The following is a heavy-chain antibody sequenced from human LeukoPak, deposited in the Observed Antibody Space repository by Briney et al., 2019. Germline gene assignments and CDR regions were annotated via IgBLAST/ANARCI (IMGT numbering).Heavy chain of an antibody. Sequence: SVKVSCKASGGTFSSYAINWVRQAPGQGLEWMGGIIPRLGTASYALNFQGRVTITTDESTGTAYMDLSTLRSEDTAVYYCATVVPYGSGTYYDAFDIWGQGTMVTVSS. CDR1: GGTFSSYA. CDR3: ATVVPYGSGTYYDAFDI. V-gene: IGHV1-69*05. J-gene: IGHJ3*02. D-gene: IGHD3-10*01. CDR2: IIPRLGTA.